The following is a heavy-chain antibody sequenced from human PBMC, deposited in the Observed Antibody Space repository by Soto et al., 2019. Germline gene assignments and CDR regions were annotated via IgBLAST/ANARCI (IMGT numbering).Heavy chain of an antibody. CDR1: GGSISSYY. J-gene: IGHJ4*02. Sequence: SETLSLTCTVSGGSISSYYWSWIRQPPGKGLEWIGYIYYSGSTNYNHSLKSRVTISVDTSKNQFSLKLSSVTAADTAVYYCARVSRRNYYGSLDYWGQGTLVTVSS. V-gene: IGHV4-59*01. CDR2: IYYSGST. CDR3: ARVSRRNYYGSLDY. D-gene: IGHD3-10*01.